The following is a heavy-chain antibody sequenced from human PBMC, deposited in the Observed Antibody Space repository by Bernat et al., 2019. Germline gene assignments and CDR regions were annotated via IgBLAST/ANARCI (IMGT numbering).Heavy chain of an antibody. D-gene: IGHD6-19*01. CDR2: ISGSGGST. Sequence: EVQLLESGGGLVQPGGSLRLSCAASGFTFSSYAMSWVRQAPGKGLEWVSAISGSGGSTYYADSVKGRFTISRDNSKNTLYLQMNRLRVEDTAVYYCANLGIAVAGADYWGQGTLVTVSS. CDR1: GFTFSSYA. CDR3: ANLGIAVAGADY. V-gene: IGHV3-23*01. J-gene: IGHJ4*02.